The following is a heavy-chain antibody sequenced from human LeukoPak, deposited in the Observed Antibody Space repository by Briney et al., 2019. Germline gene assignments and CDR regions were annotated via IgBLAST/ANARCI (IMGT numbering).Heavy chain of an antibody. Sequence: GGSLRLSCAASGFTFSNYGMHWVRQAPGKGLEWVAFIRFDGSNTYYADSVKGRFTISRDNAKNSLYLQMNSLRAEDTAVYYCAREEAVAQTYYFDYWGQGTLVTVSS. D-gene: IGHD6-19*01. V-gene: IGHV3-30*02. J-gene: IGHJ4*02. CDR1: GFTFSNYG. CDR3: AREEAVAQTYYFDY. CDR2: IRFDGSNT.